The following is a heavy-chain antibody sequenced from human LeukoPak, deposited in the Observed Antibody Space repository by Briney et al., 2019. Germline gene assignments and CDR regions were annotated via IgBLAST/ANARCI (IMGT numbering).Heavy chain of an antibody. Sequence: ASVKVSCKASGYTFTSYAMHWVRQASGQRLEWMGWINAGNGNTKYSQKFQGRVTITRDTSASTAYMELSSLRSEDTAVYYCARDLHDILTGYYYWGQGTLVTVSS. D-gene: IGHD3-9*01. CDR1: GYTFTSYA. CDR3: ARDLHDILTGYYY. CDR2: INAGNGNT. V-gene: IGHV1-3*01. J-gene: IGHJ4*02.